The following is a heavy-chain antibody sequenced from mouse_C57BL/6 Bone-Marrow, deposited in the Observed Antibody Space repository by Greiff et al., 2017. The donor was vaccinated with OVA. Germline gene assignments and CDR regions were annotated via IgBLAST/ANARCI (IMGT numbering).Heavy chain of an antibody. D-gene: IGHD2-4*01. CDR3: TFYYEYDGDAMDY. Sequence: EVKLQESGGGLVQPGGSMKLSCAASGFTFSDAWMDWVSQSPEKGLEWVAEIRNKANNHATYYAESVDGRFTISRDDSKSSVYLQMNSLIAEDTGSYYCTFYYEYDGDAMDYWGQGTSVTVSS. CDR2: IRNKANNHAT. V-gene: IGHV6-6*01. CDR1: GFTFSDAW. J-gene: IGHJ4*01.